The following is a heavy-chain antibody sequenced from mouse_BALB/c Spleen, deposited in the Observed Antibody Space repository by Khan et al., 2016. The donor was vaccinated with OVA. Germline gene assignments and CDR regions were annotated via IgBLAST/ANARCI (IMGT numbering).Heavy chain of an antibody. J-gene: IGHJ3*01. V-gene: IGHV1S136*01. Sequence: VQLKQSGPEVVKPGASVKMSCKASGYTFTSYVMHWVKQKPGQGLEWIGYIYPFNDATKFNEKFNGKATLTSDKSSSTAYMELTSLTSEDSAVYCCAPVGTYDVSFDYWGQGTLVTVSS. D-gene: IGHD2-12*01. CDR2: IYPFNDAT. CDR3: APVGTYDVSFDY. CDR1: GYTFTSYV.